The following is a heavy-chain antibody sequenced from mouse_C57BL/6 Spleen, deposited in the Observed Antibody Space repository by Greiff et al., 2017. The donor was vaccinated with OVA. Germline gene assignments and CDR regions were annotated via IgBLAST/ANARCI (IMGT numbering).Heavy chain of an antibody. Sequence: DVQLVESGGGLVKPGGSLKLSCAASGFTFSDYGMHWVRQAPEKGLEWVAYISSGSSTIYYADTVKGRFTISRDNAKNTLFLQMTSLRSEDTAMYYCAKGSWAFYAMDYWGQGTSVTVSS. D-gene: IGHD3-1*01. CDR2: ISSGSSTI. CDR3: AKGSWAFYAMDY. J-gene: IGHJ4*01. CDR1: GFTFSDYG. V-gene: IGHV5-17*01.